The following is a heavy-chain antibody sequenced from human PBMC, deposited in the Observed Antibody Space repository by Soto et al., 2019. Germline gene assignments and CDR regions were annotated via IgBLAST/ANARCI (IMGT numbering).Heavy chain of an antibody. CDR3: GRCSSTHRSGWYVHY. J-gene: IGHJ4*01. V-gene: IGHV4-34*02. CDR2: INHIERT. D-gene: IGHD6-19*01. CDR1: GESFNGYY. Sequence: QVQLQQWGAGLLKPSETLSLTCAVYGESFNGYYWTWIRQPPGRGLEWMGEISQTETTNWIGEINHIERTNSSPSLKSRVNISVDTSKNQFSLELTSVTATDTAIYYCGRCSSTHRSGWYVHYWGHGKLVTVSS.